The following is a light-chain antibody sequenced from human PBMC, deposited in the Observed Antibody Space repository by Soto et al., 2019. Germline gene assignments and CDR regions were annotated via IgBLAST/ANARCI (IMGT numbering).Light chain of an antibody. Sequence: DIQMTQSPSTLSASVGDRVTITCRASQSISSWLAWYQQKPGKAPNLLIYEASRLESAVPSRFSGSASGTEFTLTINSLQPDDFRTYFCQQYSSYPETFGQGTKVEIK. V-gene: IGKV1-5*03. CDR1: QSISSW. CDR2: EAS. CDR3: QQYSSYPET. J-gene: IGKJ1*01.